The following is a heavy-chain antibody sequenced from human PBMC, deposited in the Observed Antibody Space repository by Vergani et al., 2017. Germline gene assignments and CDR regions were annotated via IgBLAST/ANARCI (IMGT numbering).Heavy chain of an antibody. CDR3: ARDPVVGISGVDY. V-gene: IGHV3-23*01. D-gene: IGHD2-15*01. J-gene: IGHJ4*02. CDR1: GFTFSSYS. Sequence: EVQLLESGGGLVQPGGSLRLSCAASGFTFSSYSMSWVRQAPGKGLEWVSTISGSGGSTYYADSVKGRFTISRDNSKNTLYLKMNSLRAEDTAVYYCARDPVVGISGVDYWREGLLVIVS. CDR2: ISGSGGST.